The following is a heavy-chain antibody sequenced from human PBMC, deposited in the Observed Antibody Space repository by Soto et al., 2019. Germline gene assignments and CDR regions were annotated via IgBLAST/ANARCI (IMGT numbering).Heavy chain of an antibody. Sequence: QVQLQESGPGLVKPSGTLSLTCAVSSGSISSSNWWSWVRQPPGKGLEWIGEIYHSGSTNYNPSLKSRVTISVDKSKNQFSLKLSSVTAADTAVYYCARAAYCGGDCYSAGAFDIWGQGTMVTVSS. CDR2: IYHSGST. CDR3: ARAAYCGGDCYSAGAFDI. V-gene: IGHV4-4*02. J-gene: IGHJ3*02. CDR1: SGSISSSNW. D-gene: IGHD2-21*01.